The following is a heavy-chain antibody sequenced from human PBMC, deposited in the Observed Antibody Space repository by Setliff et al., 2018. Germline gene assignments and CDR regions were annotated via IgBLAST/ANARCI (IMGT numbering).Heavy chain of an antibody. CDR2: MYYSGST. J-gene: IGHJ4*02. V-gene: IGHV4-39*07. Sequence: SETLSLTCSVSGGSISSGSYYWGWIRQSPGKGLEWIGSMYYSGSTYYNPSLKGRVTLSVDTTKNQFSLNLNSVTAADTAVYYCRVWVTMIEVDSWAQGTLVTVSS. D-gene: IGHD3-22*01. CDR3: RVWVTMIEVDS. CDR1: GGSISSGSYY.